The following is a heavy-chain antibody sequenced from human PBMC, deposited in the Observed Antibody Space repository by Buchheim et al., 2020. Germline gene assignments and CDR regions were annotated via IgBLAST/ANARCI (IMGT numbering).Heavy chain of an antibody. J-gene: IGHJ4*02. Sequence: EVQLVESGGGLVQPGGSLRLFCAASGFTFSSYWMSWVRQAPGKGLEWVANIKQDGSEKYYVDSVKGRFTISRDNAKNSLYFQMNSLRAEDTAVYYCARHPSSGWSYYFDYWGQGTL. CDR3: ARHPSSGWSYYFDY. D-gene: IGHD6-19*01. CDR1: GFTFSSYW. CDR2: IKQDGSEK. V-gene: IGHV3-7*01.